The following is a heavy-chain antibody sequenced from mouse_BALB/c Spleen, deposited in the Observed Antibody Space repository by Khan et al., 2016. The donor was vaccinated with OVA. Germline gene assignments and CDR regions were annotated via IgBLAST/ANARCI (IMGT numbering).Heavy chain of an antibody. Sequence: VQLQQPGAELVRPGTSVKVSCKASGYAFTDYLIEWVKQRPGQGLEWIGVINPGSGNTNYNEKFKDRATLTADKSSNTAYMQLSSLTSDDSAVYFCARGGYGTLAYWGQGTPVTVSA. J-gene: IGHJ3*01. V-gene: IGHV1-54*01. CDR2: INPGSGNT. D-gene: IGHD2-1*01. CDR3: ARGGYGTLAY. CDR1: GYAFTDYL.